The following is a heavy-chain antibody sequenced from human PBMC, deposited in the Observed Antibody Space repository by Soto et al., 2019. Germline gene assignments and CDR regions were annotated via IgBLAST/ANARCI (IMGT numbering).Heavy chain of an antibody. V-gene: IGHV3-73*01. D-gene: IGHD2-2*01. CDR3: VLVGCRRTGCYSLEL. Sequence: EAQLVQSGGGLVQPGGSLHLSCAASGFTFGGSPVHWVRQASGKGLEWVGRIRSDSASSAIAYAASLRGRFTLSRDDSNNTAYLQVKRLEVEDTALYYWVLVGCRRTGCYSLELWGQGTLVSVSS. CDR1: GFTFGGSP. CDR2: IRSDSASSAI. J-gene: IGHJ4*02.